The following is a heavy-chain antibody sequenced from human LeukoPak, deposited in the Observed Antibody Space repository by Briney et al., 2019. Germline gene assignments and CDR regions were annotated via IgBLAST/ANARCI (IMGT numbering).Heavy chain of an antibody. V-gene: IGHV4-59*08. J-gene: IGHJ4*02. D-gene: IGHD1-26*01. CDR3: AGHSGSYYDFDY. Sequence: SETLSLTCTVSGGSISTYYWSWIRQPPGKGLEWIGYINYSGNTKYNPSLKGRLTISVDTPKNQFSLKLRSVTAADTAVYYCAGHSGSYYDFDYWGQGTLVTVSS. CDR1: GGSISTYY. CDR2: INYSGNT.